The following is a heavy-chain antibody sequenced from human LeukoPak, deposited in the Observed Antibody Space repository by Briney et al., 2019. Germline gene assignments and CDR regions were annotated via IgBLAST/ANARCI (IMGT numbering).Heavy chain of an antibody. D-gene: IGHD2-2*01. CDR3: ASTIKLGYCSSTSCPQGLMEDYYYYGMDV. CDR2: IKQDGSVK. J-gene: IGHJ6*02. CDR1: GFTFSNYW. Sequence: GGSLRLSCTASGFTFSNYWMYWVRQAPGKGLEWVANIKQDGSVKYHVDSVKGRFTISRDNAKNSLYLQMNSLRAEDTAVYYCASTIKLGYCSSTSCPQGLMEDYYYYGMDVWGQGTTVTVSS. V-gene: IGHV3-7*01.